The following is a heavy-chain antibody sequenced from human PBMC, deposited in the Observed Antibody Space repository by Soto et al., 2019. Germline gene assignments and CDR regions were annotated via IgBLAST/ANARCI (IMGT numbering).Heavy chain of an antibody. V-gene: IGHV3-30*18. CDR2: MSYDGSNK. CDR3: AKDLSDCTDGDCYPVHFFYGMDV. CDR1: GFPFSSYG. Sequence: QVQLVESGGGVVQPGRSLRLSCAASGFPFSSYGMHWVRQAPGKGLEWVAVMSYDGSNKYYADSVKGRFTISRDNSKNPLYLQMNRPSAEDTAVYYCAKDLSDCTDGDCYPVHFFYGMDVWGQGTTVTVSS. J-gene: IGHJ6*02. D-gene: IGHD2-21*01.